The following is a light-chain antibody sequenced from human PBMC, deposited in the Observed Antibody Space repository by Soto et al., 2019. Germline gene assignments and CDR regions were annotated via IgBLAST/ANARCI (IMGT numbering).Light chain of an antibody. Sequence: DVQMTQSPSSLSASVGDIVTITCRASLSIDTYLNWYQQKPGRAPKLLIFAASGLQRGVPSRFSGSGSGADFTLTISNLRPEDSASYFCQQSYRSPPTFGGGTKVEIK. CDR2: AAS. J-gene: IGKJ4*01. CDR1: LSIDTY. V-gene: IGKV1-39*01. CDR3: QQSYRSPPT.